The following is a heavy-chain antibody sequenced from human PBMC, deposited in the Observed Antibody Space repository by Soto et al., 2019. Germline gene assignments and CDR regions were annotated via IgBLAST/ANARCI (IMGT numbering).Heavy chain of an antibody. V-gene: IGHV2-70*01. CDR1: GVSRTTSGMG. CDR2: IDWDGEK. Sequence: SGPTLVNPTQTLTLTCTFSGVSRTTSGMGVSWIGQPPVKALELLALIDWDGEKYYSTPPKTRLTISKDPSKNQVVLTMTNMDPVDTATYYCARSTVYYGMDVWGQGTTVTVSS. J-gene: IGHJ6*02. D-gene: IGHD4-4*01. CDR3: ARSTVYYGMDV.